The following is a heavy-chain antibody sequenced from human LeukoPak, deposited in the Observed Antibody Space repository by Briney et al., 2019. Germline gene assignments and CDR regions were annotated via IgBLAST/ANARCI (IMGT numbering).Heavy chain of an antibody. D-gene: IGHD3-10*01. CDR3: AKVMTRTMVRGVPPSDY. J-gene: IGHJ4*02. CDR2: ISGSGGST. CDR1: GFTFSSYA. Sequence: GGSLRLSCAASGFTFSSYAMSWVRQAPGKGLEWVSAISGSGGSTYYADSVKGRFTISRDNSKNTMYLQMNSLRAEDTAVYYCAKVMTRTMVRGVPPSDYWGQGTLVTVSS. V-gene: IGHV3-23*01.